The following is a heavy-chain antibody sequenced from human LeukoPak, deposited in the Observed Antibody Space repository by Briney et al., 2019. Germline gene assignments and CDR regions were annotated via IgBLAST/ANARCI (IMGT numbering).Heavy chain of an antibody. J-gene: IGHJ4*02. CDR2: IKPDGSDE. Sequence: GGSLRLSCAASGFMFSSYWMSWVRQAPGKGLEWVATIKPDGSDEYYVDTMRGRFTISRDNAKNSLYLQMNSLRAEDTAVYYCARDYDFWSGYYSDYFNAWGQGILVTVSS. CDR1: GFMFSSYW. D-gene: IGHD3-3*01. CDR3: ARDYDFWSGYYSDYFNA. V-gene: IGHV3-7*01.